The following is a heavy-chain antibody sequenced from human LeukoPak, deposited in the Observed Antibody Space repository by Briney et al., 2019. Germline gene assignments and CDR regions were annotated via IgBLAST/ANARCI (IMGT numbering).Heavy chain of an antibody. CDR2: TYYTSKWTS. V-gene: IGHV6-1*01. Sequence: SQTLSLSFAISGDXLSSSGVGWNWVTQSPSRALEWLGRTYYTSKWTSDYAVSVKSRIVVNPDTSKNQFSLQPNSMTSEDTAVYFCARGRSSAFDVWGQGTMVTVSS. CDR3: ARGRSSAFDV. D-gene: IGHD6-25*01. CDR1: GDXLSSSGVG. J-gene: IGHJ3*01.